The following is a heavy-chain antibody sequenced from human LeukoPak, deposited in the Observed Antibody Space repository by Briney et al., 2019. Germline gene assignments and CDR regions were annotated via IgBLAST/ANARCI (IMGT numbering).Heavy chain of an antibody. CDR1: GFTFDDHT. Sequence: GGSLRLSCAASGFTFDDHTMHWVRQAPGKGLEWVSIISWDDNTEYYADSVQGRFTISRDNSKTSLYLQMNSLRTEDTAVYYCGKGPRRCTGCDGFDILGQGTMVTVSS. J-gene: IGHJ3*02. CDR2: ISWDDNTE. CDR3: GKGPRRCTGCDGFDI. D-gene: IGHD1-14*01. V-gene: IGHV3-43*01.